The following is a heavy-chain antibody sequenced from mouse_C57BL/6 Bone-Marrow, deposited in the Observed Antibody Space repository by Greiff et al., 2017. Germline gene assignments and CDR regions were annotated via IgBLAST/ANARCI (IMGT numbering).Heavy chain of an antibody. Sequence: QVQLQQPGAELVKPGASVKLSCKASGYTFTSYWMHWVKQRPGQGLEWIGRIDPNSGGPKYNEKFKSKATLTVDTPSSPAYMQLSSLTAEDSAVYYCASSLLLLLGYWGQGTTLTVSS. CDR1: GYTFTSYW. V-gene: IGHV1-72*01. J-gene: IGHJ2*01. CDR2: IDPNSGGP. D-gene: IGHD1-1*01. CDR3: ASSLLLLLGY.